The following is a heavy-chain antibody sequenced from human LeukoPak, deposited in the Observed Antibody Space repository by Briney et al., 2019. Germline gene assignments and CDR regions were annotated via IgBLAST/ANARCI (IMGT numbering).Heavy chain of an antibody. CDR3: ATRGYCSGTSCYAPQP. J-gene: IGHJ5*02. V-gene: IGHV3-23*01. Sequence: GGSLRLSCAGSGFTFSSYAMTWVRQAPGKGLEWVSAICGSGDSTYYADSVKGRFTISRDNSKNTLYLQMNSLRPEDTAVYYCATRGYCSGTSCYAPQPWGQGTLVTVSS. CDR1: GFTFSSYA. D-gene: IGHD2-2*01. CDR2: ICGSGDST.